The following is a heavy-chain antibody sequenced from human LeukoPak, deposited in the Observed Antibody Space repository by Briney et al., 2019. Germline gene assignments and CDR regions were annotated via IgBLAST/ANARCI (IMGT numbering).Heavy chain of an antibody. CDR2: IDSTAST. CDR3: ARGSGTPTTHFDY. CDR1: GGSITTYY. Sequence: ASETLSLTCTVSGGSITTYYWSWIRQPPGKGLEWIGYIDSTASTNYNPSLKSRVTISVDTSKNQFSLKLSSVTAADTAVYYCARGSGTPTTHFDYWGQGTLVTVSS. V-gene: IGHV4-59*12. D-gene: IGHD1-1*01. J-gene: IGHJ4*02.